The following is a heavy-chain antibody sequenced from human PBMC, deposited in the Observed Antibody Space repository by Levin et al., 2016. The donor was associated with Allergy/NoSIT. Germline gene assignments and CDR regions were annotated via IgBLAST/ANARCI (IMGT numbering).Heavy chain of an antibody. CDR2: ISAYNGNT. D-gene: IGHD5-18*01. J-gene: IGHJ3*02. CDR3: AREKTGIQLWFGAFDI. CDR1: GYTFTSYG. V-gene: IGHV1-18*01. Sequence: ASVKVSCKASGYTFTSYGISWVRQAPGQGLEWMGWISAYNGNTNYAQKLQGRVTMTTDTSTSTAYMELRSLRSDDTAVYYCAREKTGIQLWFGAFDIWGQGTMVTVSS.